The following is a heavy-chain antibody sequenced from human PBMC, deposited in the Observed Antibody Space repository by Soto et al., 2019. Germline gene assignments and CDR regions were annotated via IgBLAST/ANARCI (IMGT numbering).Heavy chain of an antibody. CDR2: ISYDGSNK. V-gene: IGHV3-30*18. CDR1: GFTFSSYG. J-gene: IGHJ6*03. D-gene: IGHD2-15*01. Sequence: GGSLRLSCAASGFTFSSYGMHWVRQAPGKGLEWVAVISYDGSNKYYADSVKGRFTISRDNSKNTLYLQMNSLRAEDTAVYYCAKDSEYCSGGSCYPPFYYYMDVWGKGTTVTVSS. CDR3: AKDSEYCSGGSCYPPFYYYMDV.